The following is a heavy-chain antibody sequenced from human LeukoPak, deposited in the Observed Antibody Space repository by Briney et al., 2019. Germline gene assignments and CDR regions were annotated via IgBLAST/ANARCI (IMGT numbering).Heavy chain of an antibody. CDR3: ARGLGYCSSTSCFRGYYFDY. CDR2: INHSGST. CDR1: GGSFSGYY. J-gene: IGHJ4*02. D-gene: IGHD2-2*01. V-gene: IGHV4-34*01. Sequence: SETLSLTCAVCGGSFSGYYWSWIRQPPGKGLEWIGEINHSGSTNYNPSLKSRVTISVDTSKNQFSLKLSSVTAADTAVYYCARGLGYCSSTSCFRGYYFDYWGQGTLVTVSS.